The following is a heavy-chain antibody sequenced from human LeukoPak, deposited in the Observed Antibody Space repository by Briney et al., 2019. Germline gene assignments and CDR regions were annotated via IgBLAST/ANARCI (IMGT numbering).Heavy chain of an antibody. CDR1: GFTFSDNY. V-gene: IGHV3-11*04. CDR2: ISGNGGVI. J-gene: IGHJ4*02. Sequence: GGSLRLSCAASGFTFSDNYMTWVRQAPGKGLEWLSYISGNGGVIQYADSVKGRFTISKDNAKNLLYLQMDSLRVEDTAIYYCARDPRTVRIWGQGTLVTVSS. CDR3: ARDPRTVRI. D-gene: IGHD1-1*01.